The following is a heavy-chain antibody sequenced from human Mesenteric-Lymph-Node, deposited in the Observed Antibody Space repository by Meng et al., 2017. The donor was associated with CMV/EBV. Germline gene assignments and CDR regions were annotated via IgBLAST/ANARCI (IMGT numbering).Heavy chain of an antibody. CDR1: GFTFRSDG. V-gene: IGHV3-33*01. D-gene: IGHD6-13*01. CDR2: IWYDGSNK. Sequence: GFTFRSDGMPWVRQAPGKGLESVAVIWYDGSNKYYADSVKGRFTISRDNSKNTLYLQMNSLRAEDTAVYYCARVFGSSWLSYWYFDLWGRGTLVTVSS. CDR3: ARVFGSSWLSYWYFDL. J-gene: IGHJ2*01.